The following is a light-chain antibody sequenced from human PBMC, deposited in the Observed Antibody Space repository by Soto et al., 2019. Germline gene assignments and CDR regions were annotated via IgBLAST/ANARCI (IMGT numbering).Light chain of an antibody. Sequence: QSALTQPASVSGSPGQSISISCTGTSSDVGGYNYVSWYQQHPGQAPRLMIYEVTNRPSGVSNRFSGSKSGNTASLTISGLQAEDEADYYCSSSTSSSTTSVFGTGTKLTVL. J-gene: IGLJ1*01. CDR3: SSSTSSSTTSV. CDR1: SSDVGGYNY. V-gene: IGLV2-14*01. CDR2: EVT.